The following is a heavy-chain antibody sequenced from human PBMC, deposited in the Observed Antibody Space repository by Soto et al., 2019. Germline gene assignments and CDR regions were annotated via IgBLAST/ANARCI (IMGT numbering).Heavy chain of an antibody. Sequence: SETLSLTCAVSGGSISTGNFYWNWIRHHPGKGLEWIGYISNSGSTYYNPSLKSRVTISMDTSKNLFSLKLSSVTAADTAVYYCAASCVACGGFNYYGMDVWGQGTTVTVSS. J-gene: IGHJ6*02. V-gene: IGHV4-31*11. CDR3: AASCVACGGFNYYGMDV. D-gene: IGHD5-12*01. CDR1: GGSISTGNFY. CDR2: ISNSGST.